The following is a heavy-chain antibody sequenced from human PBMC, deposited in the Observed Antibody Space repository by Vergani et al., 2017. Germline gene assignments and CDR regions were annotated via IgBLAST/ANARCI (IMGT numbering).Heavy chain of an antibody. Sequence: EVQLVESGGGLVQPGGSLRLSCAASGFTFSSYEMNWVRQAPGKGLEWVSYISSSGSTIYYADSVKGRFTISRDNAKNSLYLQMNSLRAEDTAVYYCACGYSYGPDAFDIWGQGTMVTVSS. D-gene: IGHD5-18*01. CDR2: ISSSGSTI. CDR1: GFTFSSYE. CDR3: ACGYSYGPDAFDI. J-gene: IGHJ3*02. V-gene: IGHV3-48*03.